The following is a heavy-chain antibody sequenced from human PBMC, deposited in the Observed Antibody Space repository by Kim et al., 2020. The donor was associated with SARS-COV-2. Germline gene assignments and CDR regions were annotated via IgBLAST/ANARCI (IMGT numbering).Heavy chain of an antibody. D-gene: IGHD3-22*01. J-gene: IGHJ6*02. CDR1: GFTFSSYA. CDR2: XSYXGXNK. V-gene: IGHV3-30*01. Sequence: GGSLRLSCAASGFTFSSYAMHWVRQAPXKGXXXVAXXSYXGXNKYYADSVKGRLXXSRAXXKNTXYLQXNSLRXXDTAXYYCAXGVKXXYYXXMDVXXQGT. CDR3: AXGVKXXYYXXMDV.